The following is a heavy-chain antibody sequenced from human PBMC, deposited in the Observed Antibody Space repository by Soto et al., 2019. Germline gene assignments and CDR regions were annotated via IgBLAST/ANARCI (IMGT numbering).Heavy chain of an antibody. J-gene: IGHJ4*02. D-gene: IGHD1-1*01. CDR3: ARGRYGDY. CDR2: ISAHNGNT. V-gene: IGHV1-18*01. CDR1: GYGFTTYG. Sequence: QVHLVQSGAEVKKPGASVKVSCKGSGYGFTTYGISWVRQAPGQGLEWMAWISAHNGNTNYAQKLQGRVTVTRDTSTSTSYMELRSLRSDDSAVYYCARGRYGDYWGQGAPVIVSS.